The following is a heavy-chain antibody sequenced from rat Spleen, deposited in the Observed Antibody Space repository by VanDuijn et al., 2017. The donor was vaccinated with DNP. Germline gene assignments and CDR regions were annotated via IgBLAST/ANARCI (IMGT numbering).Heavy chain of an antibody. Sequence: EVQLVESGGGLVQPGGSLRLSCVVSGFTFNNYWMTWIRQAPGTGLEWISSITNTGGSTYYLDSVRGRFTVSRDNAESTLYLQMNSLRSEDTATYYCARMYTTDYYWYFDFWGPGTMVTVSS. CDR3: ARMYTTDYYWYFDF. V-gene: IGHV5-31*01. J-gene: IGHJ1*01. D-gene: IGHD1-6*01. CDR1: GFTFNNYW. CDR2: ITNTGGST.